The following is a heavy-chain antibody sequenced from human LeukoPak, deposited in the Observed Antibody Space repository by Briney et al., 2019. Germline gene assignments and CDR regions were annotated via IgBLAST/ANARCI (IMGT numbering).Heavy chain of an antibody. CDR3: ARDLSYSGSYYVRFDY. V-gene: IGHV3-7*01. CDR2: IKQDGSEK. CDR1: GFTFSSYW. D-gene: IGHD1-26*01. Sequence: GGSLRLSCAASGFTFSSYWMSWVRQAPGEGLEWVANIKQDGSEKYYVDSVKGRFTISRDNAKNSLYLQMNSLRAEDTAVYYCARDLSYSGSYYVRFDYWGQGTLVTVSP. J-gene: IGHJ4*02.